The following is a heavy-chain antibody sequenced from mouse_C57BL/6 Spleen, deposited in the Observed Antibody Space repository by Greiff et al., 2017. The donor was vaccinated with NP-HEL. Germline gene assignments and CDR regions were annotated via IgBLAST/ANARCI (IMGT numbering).Heavy chain of an antibody. V-gene: IGHV1-55*01. CDR1: GYTFTSYG. CDR3: ARRGLSTVVAPYAMDY. CDR2: IYPGRGST. Sequence: VQLQQSGAELVKPGASVKMSCKASGYTFTSYGITWVKQRPGQGLEWIGDIYPGRGSTNYNEKFKSKATLTVDTSSSTAYMQLSSLTSEDSAVYYCARRGLSTVVAPYAMDYWGQGTSVTVSS. J-gene: IGHJ4*01. D-gene: IGHD1-1*01.